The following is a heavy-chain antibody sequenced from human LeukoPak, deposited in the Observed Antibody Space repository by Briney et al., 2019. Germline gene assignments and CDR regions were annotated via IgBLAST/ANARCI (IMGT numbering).Heavy chain of an antibody. Sequence: PGGSLRLSCAASGFTFSSYGMHWVRQAPGKGLEWVAVISYDGSNKYYADSVRGRFTIPRDNSKNTLYLQMNSLRAEDTAVYYCAKEYSSGWYRFDYWGQGTLVTVSS. CDR3: AKEYSSGWYRFDY. CDR1: GFTFSSYG. V-gene: IGHV3-30*18. CDR2: ISYDGSNK. D-gene: IGHD6-19*01. J-gene: IGHJ4*02.